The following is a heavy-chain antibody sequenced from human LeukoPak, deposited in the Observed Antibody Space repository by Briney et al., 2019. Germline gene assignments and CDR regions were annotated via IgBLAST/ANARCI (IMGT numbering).Heavy chain of an antibody. CDR3: ARAPYYDSSGPLV. J-gene: IGHJ4*02. CDR1: GFTFSSYS. D-gene: IGHD3-22*01. CDR2: ITSSSSYI. V-gene: IGHV3-21*01. Sequence: GGSLRLSCAASGFTFSSYSMNWVRRAPGKGLEWVASITSSSSYIYYADSVKGRFTISRDNAKNTLYLQMNSLRAEDTAVYYCARAPYYDSSGPLVWGQGTLVTVSS.